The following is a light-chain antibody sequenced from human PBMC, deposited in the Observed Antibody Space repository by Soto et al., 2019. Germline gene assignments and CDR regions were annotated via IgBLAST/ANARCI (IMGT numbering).Light chain of an antibody. J-gene: IGLJ1*01. V-gene: IGLV2-14*01. Sequence: QSALTQHASVSGSPGQSITISCTGTSIDVGGYNYVSWYQQHPGKAPKLMIYDVSNRPSGVSNRFSGSKSGNTASLTISGLQAEDEADYYCSSYTSSSSYVFGNGTKVTVL. CDR2: DVS. CDR3: SSYTSSSSYV. CDR1: SIDVGGYNY.